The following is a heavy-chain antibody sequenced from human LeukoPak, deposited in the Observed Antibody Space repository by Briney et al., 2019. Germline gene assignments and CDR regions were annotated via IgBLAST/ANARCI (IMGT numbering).Heavy chain of an antibody. CDR2: IYHSGNT. CDR1: GYSISSGYY. Sequence: SETLSLTCAVSGYSISSGYYWGWIPQPPGKGLDWIGSIYHSGNTYYNPSLKSRVTISVDTSKNQFSLKLSSVTAADTAVYYCARQGGSYWDWFDPWGQGTLVTVSS. J-gene: IGHJ5*02. CDR3: ARQGGSYWDWFDP. D-gene: IGHD2-15*01. V-gene: IGHV4-38-2*01.